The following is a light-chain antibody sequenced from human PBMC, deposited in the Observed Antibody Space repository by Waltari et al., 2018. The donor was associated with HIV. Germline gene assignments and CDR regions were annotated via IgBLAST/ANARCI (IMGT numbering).Light chain of an antibody. CDR1: SSDIGTYNL. CDR3: CSYVGSSSLV. V-gene: IGLV2-23*02. J-gene: IGLJ2*01. Sequence: QAALTQPASMSGSPGQLITISCTGTSSDIGTYNLVSWYQQNPGKAPKLMIHEVSKRPSGVSDRFSGSKSGNTASLTISGLQAEDEADYYCCSYVGSSSLVFGGGTKLTVL. CDR2: EVS.